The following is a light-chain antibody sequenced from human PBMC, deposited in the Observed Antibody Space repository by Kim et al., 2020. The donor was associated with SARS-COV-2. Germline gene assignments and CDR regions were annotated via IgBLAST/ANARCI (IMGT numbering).Light chain of an antibody. Sequence: EIVMTQSLATLSVSPGERATLSCRASQSVSSNLAWYQQKFGQAPRLLIYVASTRATGIPARFSGSGSGTEFTLTISSLQSEDFAVYYCQQYNNWPYTFGQGTKLEI. CDR1: QSVSSN. CDR3: QQYNNWPYT. CDR2: VAS. V-gene: IGKV3-15*01. J-gene: IGKJ2*01.